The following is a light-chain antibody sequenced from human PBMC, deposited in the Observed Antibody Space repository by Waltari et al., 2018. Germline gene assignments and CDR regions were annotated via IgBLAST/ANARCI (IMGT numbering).Light chain of an antibody. Sequence: DIQVTQSTSSLSASGGNSVPITCRASQGISSCLAWYQQKPGKAPELLIYAASSFQSGVPSRFSGSGSGTDFTLTISSLQPEDFATYYCQQAYSFPLTFGGGTKVEIK. CDR3: QQAYSFPLT. CDR2: AAS. J-gene: IGKJ4*01. CDR1: QGISSC. V-gene: IGKV1-12*01.